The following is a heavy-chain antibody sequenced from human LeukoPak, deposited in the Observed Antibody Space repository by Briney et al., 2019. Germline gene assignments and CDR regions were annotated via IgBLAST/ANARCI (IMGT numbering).Heavy chain of an antibody. Sequence: GGSLRLSCAASGFTLSIYGMHWVRQGPGKGLEWVTFIQDDGSNNYYANSVKGRFTISRDNSKNTVYLQMNSLRVEDTAVYYCAKDRWATGTTYDAFDIWGQGTVVTVSS. V-gene: IGHV3-30*02. J-gene: IGHJ3*02. D-gene: IGHD1-1*01. CDR3: AKDRWATGTTYDAFDI. CDR1: GFTLSIYG. CDR2: IQDDGSNN.